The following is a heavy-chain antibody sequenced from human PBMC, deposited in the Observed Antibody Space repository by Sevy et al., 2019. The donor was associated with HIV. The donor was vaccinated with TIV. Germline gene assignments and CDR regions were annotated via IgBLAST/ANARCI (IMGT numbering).Heavy chain of an antibody. CDR2: ISSSSSTI. V-gene: IGHV3-48*02. J-gene: IGHJ5*02. D-gene: IGHD4-17*01. CDR1: GFTFSSYS. CDR3: ARDKDDYGDYAAFDP. Sequence: GGSLRLSCAASGFTFSSYSMNWVRQAPGKGLEWVSYISSSSSTIYYADSVKGRFTISRDNVKNSLYLQMNSLRDEDTAVYYCARDKDDYGDYAAFDPWGQGTLVTVSS.